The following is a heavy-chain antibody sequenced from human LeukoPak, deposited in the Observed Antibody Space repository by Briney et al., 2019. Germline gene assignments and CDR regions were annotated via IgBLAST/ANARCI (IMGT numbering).Heavy chain of an antibody. CDR3: ARAKYSNCFDY. V-gene: IGHV4-38-2*02. D-gene: IGHD4-11*01. CDR2: IYHSGST. Sequence: SETLSLTCTVSGYSISSGYYWGWIRQPPGKGLEWIGSIYHSGSTYYNPSLKSRVTISVDTSKNQLSLKLSSVTAADTAVYYCARAKYSNCFDYWGQGTLVTVSS. CDR1: GYSISSGYY. J-gene: IGHJ4*02.